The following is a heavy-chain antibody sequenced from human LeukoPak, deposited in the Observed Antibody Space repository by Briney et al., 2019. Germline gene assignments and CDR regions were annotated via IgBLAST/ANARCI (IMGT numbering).Heavy chain of an antibody. J-gene: IGHJ6*02. D-gene: IGHD2-15*01. CDR2: IKQDGSEK. Sequence: GGSLRLSCAASGFTFSRYWMSWVRQAPGKGLEWVANIKQDGSEKYYVDSVEGRFTISRDNAKNSLYLQMNSLRAEDTAVYYCAREPPPSIYCSGGSCYSDYYGMDVWGQGTTVTVSS. CDR1: GFTFSRYW. CDR3: AREPPPSIYCSGGSCYSDYYGMDV. V-gene: IGHV3-7*03.